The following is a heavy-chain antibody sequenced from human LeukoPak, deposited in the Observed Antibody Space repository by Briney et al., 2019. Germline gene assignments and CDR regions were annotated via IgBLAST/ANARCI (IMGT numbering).Heavy chain of an antibody. CDR2: ISGSGNST. D-gene: IGHD3-3*01. CDR1: GFTVSSNY. V-gene: IGHV3-23*01. Sequence: PGGSLRLSCAASGFTVSSNYMSWVRQAPGKGLEWVSAISGSGNSTYYADSVKGRFTISRDNSKNTLHLQMNSLRAEDTAVYYCAKGFAIFGFMDVWGKGTTVTVSS. CDR3: AKGFAIFGFMDV. J-gene: IGHJ6*03.